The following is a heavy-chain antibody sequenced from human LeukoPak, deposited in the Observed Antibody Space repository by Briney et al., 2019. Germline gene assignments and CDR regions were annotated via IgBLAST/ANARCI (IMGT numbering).Heavy chain of an antibody. Sequence: SETLSLTCAVYGGSFSGYYWSWIRQPPGKGLAWIGEINHSGSTNYNPSLKSRVTISVDTSKNQFSMKLSSVPAADTAVYYCARVGGSYLGYYYYYMDVWGKGTTVTVSS. CDR3: ARVGGSYLGYYYYYMDV. CDR1: GGSFSGYY. CDR2: INHSGST. J-gene: IGHJ6*03. D-gene: IGHD1-26*01. V-gene: IGHV4-34*01.